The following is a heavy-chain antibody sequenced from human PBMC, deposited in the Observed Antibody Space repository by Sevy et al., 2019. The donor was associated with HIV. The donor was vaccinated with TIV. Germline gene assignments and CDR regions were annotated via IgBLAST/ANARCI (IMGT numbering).Heavy chain of an antibody. CDR3: ARERDENSSGWSVPFDN. D-gene: IGHD6-19*01. Sequence: GGSLRLSCATSGFSFGTYGMHWVRQAPGKGLEWVAGIWYDGSKKQYADSVKGRFTISRDNSKNTMYLQMNSLRVEDTAQFYCARERDENSSGWSVPFDNWGQGTLVTVSS. CDR1: GFSFGTYG. CDR2: IWYDGSKK. V-gene: IGHV3-33*01. J-gene: IGHJ4*02.